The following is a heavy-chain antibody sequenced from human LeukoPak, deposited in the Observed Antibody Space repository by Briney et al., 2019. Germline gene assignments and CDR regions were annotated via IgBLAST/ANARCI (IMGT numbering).Heavy chain of an antibody. D-gene: IGHD6-13*01. CDR2: INWNGGST. Sequence: AGGSLRLSCAASEFTFDDYGMSWVRQAPGKGLEWVSGINWNGGSTYYADSVKGRFTISRDNAKNSLYLQMNSLRAEDTAVYYCARVYIAAAGTKLHSWFDPWGQGTLVTVSS. CDR3: ARVYIAAAGTKLHSWFDP. J-gene: IGHJ5*02. V-gene: IGHV3-20*04. CDR1: EFTFDDYG.